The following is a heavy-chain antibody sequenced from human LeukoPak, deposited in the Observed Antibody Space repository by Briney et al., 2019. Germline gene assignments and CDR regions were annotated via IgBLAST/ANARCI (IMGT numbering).Heavy chain of an antibody. D-gene: IGHD3-10*01. V-gene: IGHV1-18*01. CDR3: ARDLYYYGSGSYYDVFDV. CDR1: GYTFSTYG. Sequence: GASVRLSCKAPGYTFSTYGISWVRQAPGQGLEWMGWISAYKGNTYYAQKLQGRVTMTTDTSTSTAYMELRSLRSDDTAIYYCARDLYYYGSGSYYDVFDVWGQGTMVTVSS. J-gene: IGHJ3*01. CDR2: ISAYKGNT.